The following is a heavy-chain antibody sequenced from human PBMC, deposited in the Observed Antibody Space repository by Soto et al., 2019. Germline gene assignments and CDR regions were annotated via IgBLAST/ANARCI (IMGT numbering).Heavy chain of an antibody. Sequence: LRLSCAASGFTFSDYYMSWIRQAPGKGLEWVSYISSSGSTIYYADSVKGRFTISRDNAKNPLYLQMNSLRAEDTAVYYCASDNYDSSGYYYFDYWGQGTLVTVSS. V-gene: IGHV3-11*01. CDR3: ASDNYDSSGYYYFDY. J-gene: IGHJ4*02. CDR1: GFTFSDYY. CDR2: ISSSGSTI. D-gene: IGHD3-22*01.